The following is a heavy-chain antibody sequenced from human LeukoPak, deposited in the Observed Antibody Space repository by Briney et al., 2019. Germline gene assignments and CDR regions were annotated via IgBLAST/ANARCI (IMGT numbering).Heavy chain of an antibody. V-gene: IGHV4-30-4*01. J-gene: IGHJ4*02. Sequence: SQTLSLTCTVSGGSISSGDYYWSWIRQPPGKGLKWTGYIYYSGSTYYNPSLKSRVTISVDTSKNQFSLKLSSVTAADTAVYYCARVNYGSGSYIDYWGQGTLVTVSS. CDR2: IYYSGST. CDR1: GGSISSGDYY. CDR3: ARVNYGSGSYIDY. D-gene: IGHD3-10*01.